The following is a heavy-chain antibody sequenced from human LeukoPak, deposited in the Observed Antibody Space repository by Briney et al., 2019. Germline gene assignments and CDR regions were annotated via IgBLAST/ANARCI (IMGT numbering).Heavy chain of an antibody. CDR1: GYTFSSYY. Sequence: ASVKVSCKSSGYTFSSYYVHWARQAPGQGLEWMGIINPSGGSTSYAQKFQGRVTMTRDTSTSTVYMELSSLRSEDTTVYYCARRGSSGWFRYAFDIWGQGTMVTVSS. CDR3: ARRGSSGWFRYAFDI. D-gene: IGHD6-19*01. V-gene: IGHV1-46*01. J-gene: IGHJ3*02. CDR2: INPSGGST.